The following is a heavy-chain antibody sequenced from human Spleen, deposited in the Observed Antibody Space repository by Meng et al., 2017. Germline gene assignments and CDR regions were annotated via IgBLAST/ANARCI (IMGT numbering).Heavy chain of an antibody. D-gene: IGHD1-26*01. Sequence: QVQLQESVPGLVKPSQTLSLTCTVSGGSISSGSYYWSWIRQPAGKGLEWIGNIYTSGSANYNPSLKSRVTISVDTSKNQFSLKLSSVTAADTAVYYCARGTWEHLRWGQGTLVTVSS. CDR3: ARGTWEHLR. J-gene: IGHJ4*02. V-gene: IGHV4-61*02. CDR1: GGSISSGSYY. CDR2: IYTSGSA.